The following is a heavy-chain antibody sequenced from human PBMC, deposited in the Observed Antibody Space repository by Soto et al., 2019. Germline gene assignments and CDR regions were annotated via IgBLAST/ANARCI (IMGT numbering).Heavy chain of an antibody. V-gene: IGHV4-34*01. Sequence: LSLTCAVYGGSFSGYYWSWIRQPPGKGLEWIGEINHSGSTNYNPSLKSRVTISVDTSKNQFSLKLSSVTAADTAVYYCARDQRNRDFDYWGQGTLVTVSS. CDR3: ARDQRNRDFDY. D-gene: IGHD1-1*01. CDR1: GGSFSGYY. CDR2: INHSGST. J-gene: IGHJ4*02.